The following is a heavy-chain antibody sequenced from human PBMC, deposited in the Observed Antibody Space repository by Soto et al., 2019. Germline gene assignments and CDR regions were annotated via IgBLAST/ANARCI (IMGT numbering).Heavy chain of an antibody. D-gene: IGHD3-10*01. V-gene: IGHV3-21*01. J-gene: IGHJ4*02. CDR1: GFTFSSYS. CDR3: ARDSDVLLWFGDKPPTHRDFDY. CDR2: ISSSSSYI. Sequence: GGSLRLSCAASGFTFSSYSMNWVRQAPGKGLEWVSSISSSSSYIYYADSEKGRFTISRDNAKNSLYLQMNSLRAEDTAVYYCARDSDVLLWFGDKPPTHRDFDYWGQGTLVTVSS.